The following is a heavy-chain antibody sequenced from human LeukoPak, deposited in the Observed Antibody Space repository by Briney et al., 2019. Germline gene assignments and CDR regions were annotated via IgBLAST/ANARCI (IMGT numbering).Heavy chain of an antibody. D-gene: IGHD3-3*01. Sequence: GGSLRLSCAASGFTFSTYGIHWVRQAPGKGLEWVAVIWYDGINKYYADSVKGRFTISRDTFKNTVYLQMNSLRAEDTAMYYCARAQKFDFWSGYRTYYYYGTDVWGQGTTVTVSS. CDR1: GFTFSTYG. CDR2: IWYDGINK. V-gene: IGHV3-33*08. CDR3: ARAQKFDFWSGYRTYYYYGTDV. J-gene: IGHJ6*02.